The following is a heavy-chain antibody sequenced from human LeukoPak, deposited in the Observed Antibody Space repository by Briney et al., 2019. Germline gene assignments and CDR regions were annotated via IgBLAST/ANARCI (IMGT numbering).Heavy chain of an antibody. CDR1: GFTFSSSA. J-gene: IGHJ5*02. V-gene: IGHV3-73*01. D-gene: IGHD2-15*01. Sequence: GGSLRLSCAASGFTFSSSAVHWVRQSSGKGLEWVAYIDKKDNLYAYEYAEAVKGRFTISRDDSKDTAFLHMDSLKTEDTAHYYCTRDRGTYNWFDPWGQGTLVTVSS. CDR2: IDKKDNLYAY. CDR3: TRDRGTYNWFDP.